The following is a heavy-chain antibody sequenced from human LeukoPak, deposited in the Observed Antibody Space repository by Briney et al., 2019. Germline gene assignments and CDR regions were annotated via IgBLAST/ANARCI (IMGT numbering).Heavy chain of an antibody. D-gene: IGHD6-19*01. CDR3: ARANIAVAGINFDY. CDR1: GFTFSSYE. CDR2: ISSSGSTM. J-gene: IGHJ4*02. Sequence: PGGSLRLSCAASGFTFSSYEMNWVRQAPGKGLEWVSYISSSGSTMYYADSVKGRFTISRDNAKNSLYLQMNSLRAEDTAVYYCARANIAVAGINFDYWGQGTLVTVSS. V-gene: IGHV3-48*03.